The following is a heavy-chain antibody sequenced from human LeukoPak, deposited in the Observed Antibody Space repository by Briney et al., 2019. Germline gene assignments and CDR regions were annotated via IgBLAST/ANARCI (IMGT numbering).Heavy chain of an antibody. CDR3: ARGPYSSSRGTYYYYMDV. D-gene: IGHD6-13*01. CDR1: GGSISSYY. Sequence: SETLSLTCTVSGGSISSYYWSWIRQPPGKGLEWIGYIYYSGSTNYNHSLKSRATISVDTSKNQFSVKLSSVTAADTAVYYCARGPYSSSRGTYYYYMDVWGNRTTVTFSS. CDR2: IYYSGST. J-gene: IGHJ6*03. V-gene: IGHV4-59*01.